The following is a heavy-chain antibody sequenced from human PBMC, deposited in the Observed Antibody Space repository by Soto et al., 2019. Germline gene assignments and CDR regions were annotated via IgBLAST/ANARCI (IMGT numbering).Heavy chain of an antibody. CDR3: ARGKRSYVSYGEY. Sequence: QVQLVQSGAEVKKPGASVKVACKTSGYDFSDYSINWVRQAPGQGLEWMGWITIYKDYPSYADNLQDRVTITADASTNTVYMEMRTLRSEDTAVYYCARGKRSYVSYGEYWGQGTLVTVSS. J-gene: IGHJ4*02. V-gene: IGHV1-18*01. CDR1: GYDFSDYS. CDR2: ITIYKDYP. D-gene: IGHD1-26*01.